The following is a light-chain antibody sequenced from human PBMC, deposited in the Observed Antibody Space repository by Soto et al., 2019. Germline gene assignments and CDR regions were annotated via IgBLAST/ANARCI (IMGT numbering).Light chain of an antibody. V-gene: IGKV3-20*01. Sequence: EIVLTQSPGTLSLSPGERATLSCRASQSVSSSYLAWYQQKPGQAPRLLIYGASSRSTGIPDRFSGSGSGTDFTLIISRLEPEDFAVYYCQQYGRSPPFSFGPGTKVDSK. CDR1: QSVSSSY. CDR2: GAS. CDR3: QQYGRSPPFS. J-gene: IGKJ3*01.